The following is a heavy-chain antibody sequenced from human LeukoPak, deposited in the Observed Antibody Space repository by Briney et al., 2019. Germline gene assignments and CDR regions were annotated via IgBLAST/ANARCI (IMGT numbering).Heavy chain of an antibody. D-gene: IGHD3-22*01. J-gene: IGHJ4*02. CDR2: IKEDGSEK. V-gene: IGHV3-7*05. CDR3: AETITENMIVGDY. CDR1: GLTLTSFW. Sequence: GGSLRLSCAASGLTLTSFWMSWLRQAPGKGLEWVASIKEDGSEKYYVDSVKGRLTISRDNARNSLYLRMNSLRAEDTAVYYCAETITENMIVGDYWGQGTLVTVSS.